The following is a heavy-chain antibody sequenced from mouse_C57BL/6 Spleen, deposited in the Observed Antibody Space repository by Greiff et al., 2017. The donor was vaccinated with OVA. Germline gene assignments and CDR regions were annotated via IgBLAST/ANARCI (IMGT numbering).Heavy chain of an antibody. J-gene: IGHJ2*01. V-gene: IGHV1-69*01. CDR1: GYTFTSYW. CDR3: ARKNSNYYFDY. CDR2: IDHSDSYT. Sequence: QVQLQQPGAELVMPGASVKLSCKASGYTFTSYWMHWVKQRPGQGLEWIGEIDHSDSYTNYNQKFKGKSTLTVDKSSSTAYMQLSSLTSEDSAVYYCARKNSNYYFDYWGQGTTLSVSS. D-gene: IGHD2-5*01.